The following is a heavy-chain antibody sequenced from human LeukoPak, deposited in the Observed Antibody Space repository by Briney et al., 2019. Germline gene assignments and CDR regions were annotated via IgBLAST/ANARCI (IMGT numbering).Heavy chain of an antibody. J-gene: IGHJ4*02. CDR3: ATDSSGYSKGFDY. D-gene: IGHD3-22*01. CDR2: IYYSGST. Sequence: SETLSLTCTVSGGSISSYYWSWIRQPPGKGLEWIGYIYYSGSTNYNPSLKSRVTISVDTSKNQFSLKLSSVTAADTAVYYCATDSSGYSKGFDYWGQGTLVTVSS. CDR1: GGSISSYY. V-gene: IGHV4-59*08.